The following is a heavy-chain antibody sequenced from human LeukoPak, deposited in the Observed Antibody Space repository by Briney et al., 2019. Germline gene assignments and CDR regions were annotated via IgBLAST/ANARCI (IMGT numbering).Heavy chain of an antibody. Sequence: SETLSLTCTVSGGSISSYYWSWIRQPPGKGPEWIGYIYYSGSTNYNPSLKSRVTISVDTSKNQFSLKLSSVTAADTAVYYCAREQSSYDYGGGAKPDAFDIWGQGTMVTVSS. V-gene: IGHV4-59*01. CDR3: AREQSSYDYGGGAKPDAFDI. CDR1: GGSISSYY. CDR2: IYYSGST. J-gene: IGHJ3*02. D-gene: IGHD4-23*01.